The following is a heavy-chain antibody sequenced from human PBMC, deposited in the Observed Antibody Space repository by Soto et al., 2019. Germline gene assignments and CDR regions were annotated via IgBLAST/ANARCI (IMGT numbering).Heavy chain of an antibody. J-gene: IGHJ6*02. D-gene: IGHD3-10*01. V-gene: IGHV4-4*02. CDR2: IYQNGST. CDR3: ARVRRRFYYYCARDV. Sequence: QVQLQESGPGLVKPSGTLSLTCAVSGGSIRSSNWWSWVRQPPGKGLEWIGEIYQNGSTNYNASLKRRVTISVDMAKNHFSLKLSSVTAADADVYYCARVRRRFYYYCARDVWGQGTTVTVTS. CDR1: GGSIRSSNW.